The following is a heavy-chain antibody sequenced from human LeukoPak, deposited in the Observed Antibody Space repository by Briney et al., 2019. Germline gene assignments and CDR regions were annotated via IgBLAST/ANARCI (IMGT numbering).Heavy chain of an antibody. CDR1: GFTLSGNY. Sequence: GGSLRLSCAASGFTLSGNYMSWVRQAPGRGLDWVSVIYSVGSTYSADSVKGRFTISIDNSKNTLYLQMSSLRAEDTAVYYCARDRPRAVWGQGTTVTVSS. V-gene: IGHV3-53*01. CDR2: IYSVGST. J-gene: IGHJ6*02. CDR3: ARDRPRAV.